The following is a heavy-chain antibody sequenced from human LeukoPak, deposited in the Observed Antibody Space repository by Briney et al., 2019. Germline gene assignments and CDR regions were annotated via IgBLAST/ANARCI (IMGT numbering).Heavy chain of an antibody. J-gene: IGHJ4*02. CDR1: GFTFSSYA. D-gene: IGHD2-15*01. V-gene: IGHV3-23*01. Sequence: GGSLRLSCAASGFTFSSYAMSWVRQAPGKGLEWVSAISGSGGSTYYADSVKGRFTISRDNSKNTLYLQMHSLRAEDTAVYYCARGSLRCNGGSCSYFFDYWGQGTLVTVSS. CDR3: ARGSLRCNGGSCSYFFDY. CDR2: ISGSGGST.